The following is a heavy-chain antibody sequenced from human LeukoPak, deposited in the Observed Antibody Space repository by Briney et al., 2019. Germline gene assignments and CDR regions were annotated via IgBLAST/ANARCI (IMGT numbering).Heavy chain of an antibody. CDR2: ISGSGGST. CDR1: GFTFSSYA. D-gene: IGHD4-23*01. Sequence: PGGSLRLSCAASGFTFSSYAMSWVRQAPGKGLEWVSAISGSGGSTYYADSVKGRFTISRDNSKNTLYLQMNSLRAEDTAVYYCAKDSYYGGNSVGAFDIWGQGTMVTVSS. J-gene: IGHJ3*02. V-gene: IGHV3-23*01. CDR3: AKDSYYGGNSVGAFDI.